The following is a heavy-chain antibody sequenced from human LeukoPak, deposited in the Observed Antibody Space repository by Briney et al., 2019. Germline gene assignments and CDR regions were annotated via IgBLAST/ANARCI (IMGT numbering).Heavy chain of an antibody. Sequence: SETLSLTCTVSGGSISSYYWSWIRQPPGKGLEWIGYIYYSGSTNYNPSLKSRVNISVDPSKNQASPAHSSVTAADKAVYYCARHGWFGELPLWGQGTLVTVSS. D-gene: IGHD3-10*01. CDR1: GGSISSYY. V-gene: IGHV4-59*08. CDR2: IYYSGST. CDR3: ARHGWFGELPL. J-gene: IGHJ4*02.